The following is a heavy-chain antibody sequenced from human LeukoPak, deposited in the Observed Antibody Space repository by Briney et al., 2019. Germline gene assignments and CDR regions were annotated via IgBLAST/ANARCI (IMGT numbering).Heavy chain of an antibody. CDR3: ARGDSSGYNKEFDY. D-gene: IGHD3-22*01. CDR1: GYTLTELS. CDR2: FDPEDGET. Sequence: GASVKVSCKVSGYTLTELSMHWVRQAPGKGLEWMGGFDPEDGETIYAQKFQGRVTMTEDTSTDTAYMELSSLRSEDTAVYYCARGDSSGYNKEFDYWGQGTLVTVSS. V-gene: IGHV1-24*01. J-gene: IGHJ4*02.